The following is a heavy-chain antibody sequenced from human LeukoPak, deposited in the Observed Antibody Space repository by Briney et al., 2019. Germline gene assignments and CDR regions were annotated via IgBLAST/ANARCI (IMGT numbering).Heavy chain of an antibody. D-gene: IGHD5-24*01. Sequence: SETLSLTCTVSGGSISSYYWSWIRQPPGKGLEWIGYIYYSGSTNYNPSLESRVTISVDTSKNQFSLKLSSVTAADTAVYYCARGAFKGYNYPNRFDYWGQGTLVTVSS. CDR1: GGSISSYY. V-gene: IGHV4-59*01. CDR2: IYYSGST. CDR3: ARGAFKGYNYPNRFDY. J-gene: IGHJ4*02.